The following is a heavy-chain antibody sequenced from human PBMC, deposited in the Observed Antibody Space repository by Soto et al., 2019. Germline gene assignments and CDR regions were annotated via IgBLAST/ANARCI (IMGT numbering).Heavy chain of an antibody. V-gene: IGHV1-18*01. J-gene: IGHJ5*02. CDR1: GYTFTSYA. D-gene: IGHD2-2*01. Sequence: GASVKVSCKASGYTFTSYAMHWVRQAPGQGLEWMGWISAYNGNTNYAQKLQGRVTMTTDTSTSTAYMELRSLRSDDTAVYYCARVSTNLFDLWGQGTLVTVSS. CDR2: ISAYNGNT. CDR3: ARVSTNLFDL.